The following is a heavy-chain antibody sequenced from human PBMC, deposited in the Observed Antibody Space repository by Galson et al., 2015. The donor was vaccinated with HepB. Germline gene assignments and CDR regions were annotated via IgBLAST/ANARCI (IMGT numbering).Heavy chain of an antibody. CDR2: IWYDGSNK. Sequence: SLRLSCAASGFTFSSYGMHWVRQAPGKGLEWVAVIWYDGSNKYYADSVKGRFTISRDNSKNTLYLQMNSLRAEDTAVYYCAREPLMIVEMYPRYYYGMDVWGQGTTVTVSS. CDR1: GFTFSSYG. D-gene: IGHD3-22*01. V-gene: IGHV3-33*01. CDR3: AREPLMIVEMYPRYYYGMDV. J-gene: IGHJ6*02.